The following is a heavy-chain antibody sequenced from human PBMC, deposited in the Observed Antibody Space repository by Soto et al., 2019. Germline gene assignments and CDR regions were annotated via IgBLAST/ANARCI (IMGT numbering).Heavy chain of an antibody. CDR1: GFTFSDYY. V-gene: IGHV3-11*01. Sequence: PGGSLRLSCAASGFTFSDYYMSWIRQAPGKGLEWVSYISSSGSTIYYADSVKGRFTISRDNAKNSLYLQMNSLRAEDTAVYYCARGYYDFWSGYYISPYGMDVWGQGTTVTVSS. CDR3: ARGYYDFWSGYYISPYGMDV. CDR2: ISSSGSTI. J-gene: IGHJ6*02. D-gene: IGHD3-3*01.